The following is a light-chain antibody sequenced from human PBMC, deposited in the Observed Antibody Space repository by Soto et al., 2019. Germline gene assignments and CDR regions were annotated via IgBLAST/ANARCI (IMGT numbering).Light chain of an antibody. CDR3: QQYKSYLYS. CDR2: KAS. J-gene: IGKJ2*03. Sequence: DIQMTQSPSTLSASVGDRVTITCRASQSISYWLAWYQQQPGKGPKLLIYKASTFESEVPSRFSGSGSGTEFTLTISSLQPDDSATYYCQQYKSYLYSFGQGTKLELK. V-gene: IGKV1-5*03. CDR1: QSISYW.